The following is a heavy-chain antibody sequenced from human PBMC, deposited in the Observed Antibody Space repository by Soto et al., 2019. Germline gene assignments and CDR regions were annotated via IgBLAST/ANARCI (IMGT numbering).Heavy chain of an antibody. V-gene: IGHV3-11*06. CDR3: ARSGDNYNVLDF. J-gene: IGHJ4*02. Sequence: GGSLRLSCAASGFRFSDYYMSWIRQAPGKGLEWLSYSSNSGTYTRYADSVKGRFSISRDNARNSLYLQINSLRGEGTAIYYCARSGDNYNVLDFWGQGTPVTVSS. D-gene: IGHD3-10*02. CDR1: GFRFSDYY. CDR2: SSNSGTYT.